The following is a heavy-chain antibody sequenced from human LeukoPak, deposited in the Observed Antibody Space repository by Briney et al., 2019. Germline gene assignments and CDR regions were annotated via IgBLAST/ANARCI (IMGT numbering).Heavy chain of an antibody. CDR1: GFTFSSYA. CDR3: ARGSVGYCDPLI. J-gene: IGHJ4*02. Sequence: GGSLRLSCAASGFTFSSYAMHWVRQAPGKGLEYVSAISSNGGSTYYANSVKGRFTISRDNSKNTLYLQMGSLRAEDMAVYYCARGSVGYCDPLIWGRGTLVTVSS. D-gene: IGHD2-21*01. V-gene: IGHV3-64*01. CDR2: ISSNGGST.